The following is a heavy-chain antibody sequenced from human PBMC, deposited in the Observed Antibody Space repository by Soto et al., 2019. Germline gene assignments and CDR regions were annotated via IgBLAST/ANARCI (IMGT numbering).Heavy chain of an antibody. Sequence: SVKVSCKASGGTFSSYAISWVRQAPGQGLEWMGGIIPIFGTANYAQKFQGRVTITADESTSTAYMELSSLRSEDTAVYYCARARLKARDAFDIWGQGTMVTVSS. V-gene: IGHV1-69*13. CDR1: GGTFSSYA. CDR3: ARARLKARDAFDI. CDR2: IIPIFGTA. J-gene: IGHJ3*02. D-gene: IGHD5-12*01.